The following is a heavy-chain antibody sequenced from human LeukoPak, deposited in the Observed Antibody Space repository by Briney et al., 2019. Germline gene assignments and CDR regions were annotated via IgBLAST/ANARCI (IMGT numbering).Heavy chain of an antibody. Sequence: GGSLRLSCVASGFTFRSLWMSWVRHAPGKGREWVGRIKSKIDGGTTDYAGFVKGRFTILRDDSKNTLYLQMNSLKIDDTGVFYCATDGSAWGQGTLVTVSS. J-gene: IGHJ4*02. V-gene: IGHV3-15*01. CDR2: IKSKIDGGTT. D-gene: IGHD3-10*01. CDR1: GFTFRSLW. CDR3: ATDGSA.